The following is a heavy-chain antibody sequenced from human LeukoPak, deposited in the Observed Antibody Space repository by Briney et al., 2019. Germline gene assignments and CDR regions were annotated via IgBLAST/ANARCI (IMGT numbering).Heavy chain of an antibody. CDR3: ARDPSIVGATFLDY. V-gene: IGHV3-30-3*01. Sequence: GGSLRLSCVASGFTFSSYAMSWVRQAPGKGLEWVAVISYDGSNKYYADSVKGRFTISRDNSKNTLYLQMNSLRAEDTAVYYCARDPSIVGATFLDYWGQGTLVTVSS. CDR2: ISYDGSNK. J-gene: IGHJ4*02. D-gene: IGHD1-26*01. CDR1: GFTFSSYA.